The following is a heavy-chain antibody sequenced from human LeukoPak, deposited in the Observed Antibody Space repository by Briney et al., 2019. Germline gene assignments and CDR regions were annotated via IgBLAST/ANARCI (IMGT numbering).Heavy chain of an antibody. CDR2: IYYSGST. CDR3: ARVHSSGSYREAYEYFQH. V-gene: IGHV4-59*01. Sequence: SETLSLTRTVSGGSISSYYWSWIRQPPGKGLEWIGYIYYSGSTNYNPSLKSRVTISVDTSKNQFSLKLSSVTAADTAVYYCARVHSSGSYREAYEYFQHWGQGTLVTVSS. J-gene: IGHJ1*01. CDR1: GGSISSYY. D-gene: IGHD1-26*01.